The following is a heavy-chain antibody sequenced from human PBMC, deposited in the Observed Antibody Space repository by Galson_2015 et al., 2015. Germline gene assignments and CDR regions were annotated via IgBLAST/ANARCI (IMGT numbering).Heavy chain of an antibody. V-gene: IGHV3-33*01. CDR3: ARNLRPDAFDI. Sequence: SLRLSCAASGFTFSSYGMHWVRQAPGKGLEWVAVIWYDGSNKYYADSVKGRFTISRDNSKNTLYLQMNSLRAEGTAVYYCARNLRPDAFDIWGQGTMVTVSS. CDR1: GFTFSSYG. D-gene: IGHD4-17*01. J-gene: IGHJ3*02. CDR2: IWYDGSNK.